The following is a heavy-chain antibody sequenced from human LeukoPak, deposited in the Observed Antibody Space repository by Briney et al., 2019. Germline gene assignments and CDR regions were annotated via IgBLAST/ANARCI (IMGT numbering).Heavy chain of an antibody. CDR3: ARGRRSRAAGQGRRIDP. CDR2: ISSSRSYR. V-gene: IGHV3-21*01. Sequence: GGSLRLSCAASGVTFSSYSRNWVRQAPGKGLEWVSYISSSRSYRYYADSVTGRFTISTDNAKTSLYLQMTSLRAEDTAVYYCARGRRSRAAGQGRRIDPWGQGTLVTVSP. J-gene: IGHJ5*02. D-gene: IGHD6-13*01. CDR1: GVTFSSYS.